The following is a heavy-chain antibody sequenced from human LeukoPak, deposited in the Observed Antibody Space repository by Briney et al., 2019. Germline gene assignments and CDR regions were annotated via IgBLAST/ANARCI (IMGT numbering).Heavy chain of an antibody. D-gene: IGHD1-26*01. CDR2: IYYSGST. Sequence: SETLSLTCTVSGGSISSYYWSWIRQPPGKGLEWIGYIYYSGSTNYNPSLKSRVTISVDTSKNQFSLKLSSVTAADTAVYYCARVVGSYYYYYYYMDVWGKGTTVTVSS. CDR1: GGSISSYY. J-gene: IGHJ6*03. CDR3: ARVVGSYYYYYYYMDV. V-gene: IGHV4-59*01.